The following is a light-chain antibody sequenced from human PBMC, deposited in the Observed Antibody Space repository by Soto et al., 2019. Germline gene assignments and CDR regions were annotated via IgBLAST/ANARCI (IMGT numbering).Light chain of an antibody. CDR2: WAS. CDR1: KSGVSSSNNQNH. J-gene: IGKJ4*01. V-gene: IGKV4-1*01. CDR3: QPYYTTPLT. Sequence: DIVMTKSPESLAVSLGERGTINCKSGKSGVSSSNNQNHLAWYQQKPGQPPRLLIYWASTRESGVPDRFSGGGSGTDFTLTISSLQAEDVAVYYCQPYYTTPLTFGGGTKVDI.